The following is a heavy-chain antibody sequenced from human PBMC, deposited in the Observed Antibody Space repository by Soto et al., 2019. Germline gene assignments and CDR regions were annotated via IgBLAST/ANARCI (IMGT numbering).Heavy chain of an antibody. V-gene: IGHV1-18*01. CDR2: ISAYNGNT. Sequence: ASVKVSCKASGYTFTGYGISWVRQAPGQGLEWMGWISAYNGNTNYAQKLQGRVTMTTDTSTSTAYMELRSLRSDDTAVYYCAREGAGATISYYYYMDVGGKWTTVTVS. CDR3: AREGAGATISYYYYMDV. CDR1: GYTFTGYG. J-gene: IGHJ6*03. D-gene: IGHD5-12*01.